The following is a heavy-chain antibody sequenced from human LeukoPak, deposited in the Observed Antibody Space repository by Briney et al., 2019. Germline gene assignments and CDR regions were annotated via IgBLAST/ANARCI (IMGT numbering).Heavy chain of an antibody. D-gene: IGHD2-2*02. CDR3: ARRYCSSTSCYNVNCFDL. CDR2: INHSGST. J-gene: IGHJ5*02. Sequence: SETLSLTCAVYGGSFSGYYWSWIRQPPGKGLEWIGEINHSGSTNYNPSLKSRVTISVDTSKNQLSLKLSSVTAADTAVYYCARRYCSSTSCYNVNCFDLWGQGTLVTVSS. V-gene: IGHV4-34*01. CDR1: GGSFSGYY.